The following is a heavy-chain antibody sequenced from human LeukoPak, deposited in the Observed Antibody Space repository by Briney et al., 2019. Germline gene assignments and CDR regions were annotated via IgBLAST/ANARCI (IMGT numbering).Heavy chain of an antibody. CDR1: GGSISSYY. D-gene: IGHD1-26*01. V-gene: IGHV4-59*08. J-gene: IGHJ4*02. CDR2: IYYSGST. Sequence: SETLSLTCTVSGGSISSYYWSWIRQPPGKGLEWIGYIYYSGSTNYNPSLKSRVTISLDASNNQFSLKLTSVTAADTAVYYCVRGVGSYYPIDYWGQGTLVTVSS. CDR3: VRGVGSYYPIDY.